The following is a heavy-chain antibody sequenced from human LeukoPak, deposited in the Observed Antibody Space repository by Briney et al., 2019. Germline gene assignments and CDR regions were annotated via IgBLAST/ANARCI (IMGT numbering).Heavy chain of an antibody. J-gene: IGHJ6*02. CDR3: ARDKAAIGGYYYYGMDV. CDR2: ISSSGSTI. D-gene: IGHD2-2*01. Sequence: GGSPRLSCAASGFTFSDYYMSWIRQAPGKGLEWVSYISSSGSTIYYADSVKGRFTISRDNAKNSLYLQMNSLRAEDTAVYYCARDKAAIGGYYYYGMDVWGQGTTVTVSS. CDR1: GFTFSDYY. V-gene: IGHV3-11*01.